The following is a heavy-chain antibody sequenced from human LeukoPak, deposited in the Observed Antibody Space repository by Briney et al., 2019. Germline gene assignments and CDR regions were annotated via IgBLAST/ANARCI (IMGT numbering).Heavy chain of an antibody. CDR1: GGSISSSSYY. CDR2: IYYSGST. CDR3: ARPASSGWYPFDY. J-gene: IGHJ4*02. Sequence: SETLSLTCTVSGGSISSSSYYWGWIRQPPGKGLEWIGSIYYSGSTYYNPSLKSRVTISIDTSRNQFSLNLSSVTAADMAVYYCARPASSGWYPFDYWGQGTLVTVSS. V-gene: IGHV4-39*01. D-gene: IGHD6-19*01.